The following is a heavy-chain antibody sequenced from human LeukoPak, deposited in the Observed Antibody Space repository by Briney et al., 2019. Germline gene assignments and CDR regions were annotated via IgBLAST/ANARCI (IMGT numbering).Heavy chain of an antibody. D-gene: IGHD3-22*01. J-gene: IGHJ4*02. V-gene: IGHV3-30*02. CDR3: ARNYYDSSGYSTKFGY. CDR1: GFTFSSYG. CDR2: IRYDGSNK. Sequence: GGSLRLSCAASGFTFSSYGMHWVRQAPGKGLEWVAFIRYDGSNKYYADSVKGRFTISRDNSKNTLYLQMNSLRAEDTAVYYCARNYYDSSGYSTKFGYWGQGTLVTVSS.